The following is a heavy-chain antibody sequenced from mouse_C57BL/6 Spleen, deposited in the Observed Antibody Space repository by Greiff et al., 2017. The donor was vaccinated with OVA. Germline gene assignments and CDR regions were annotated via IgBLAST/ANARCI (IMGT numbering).Heavy chain of an antibody. CDR1: GYTFTSYW. D-gene: IGHD3-3*01. J-gene: IGHJ4*01. CDR3: ARQGRAYAMDY. Sequence: QVQLQQPGAELVKPGASVQMSCQASGYTFTSYWITWVKQRPGQGLEWIGDIYPGSGSTNYNEKFKSKATLTVDTSSSTAYMQLSSLTSEDSAVYYCARQGRAYAMDYWGQGTSVTVSS. CDR2: IYPGSGST. V-gene: IGHV1-55*01.